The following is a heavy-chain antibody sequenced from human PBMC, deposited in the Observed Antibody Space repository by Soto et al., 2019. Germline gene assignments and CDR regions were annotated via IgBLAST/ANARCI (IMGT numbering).Heavy chain of an antibody. V-gene: IGHV3-11*06. CDR1: GFPFSDYY. D-gene: IGHD2-21*01. Sequence: GGSLRLSCATSGFPFSDYYMSWIRQAPGKGLEWLSHISPKSTYRNYADSVKGRFTNSRDNTKSSLFLQMNSLGVEDTAVYYCARGGGGGLFEHWGQGVLVTVSS. CDR2: ISPKSTYR. J-gene: IGHJ4*02. CDR3: ARGGGGGLFEH.